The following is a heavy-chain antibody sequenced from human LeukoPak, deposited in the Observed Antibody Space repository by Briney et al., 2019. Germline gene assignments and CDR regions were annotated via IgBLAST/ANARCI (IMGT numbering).Heavy chain of an antibody. Sequence: GGSLRLSCAASGFTFSSYSMNWVRQAPGKGLEWVSSISSSSSYIYYADSVKGRFTISRDNAKNSLYLQMNSLRAEDTAVYYCTRVPSSGWYLRSYFDYWGQGTLVTVSS. J-gene: IGHJ4*02. CDR2: ISSSSSYI. CDR1: GFTFSSYS. CDR3: TRVPSSGWYLRSYFDY. V-gene: IGHV3-21*01. D-gene: IGHD6-19*01.